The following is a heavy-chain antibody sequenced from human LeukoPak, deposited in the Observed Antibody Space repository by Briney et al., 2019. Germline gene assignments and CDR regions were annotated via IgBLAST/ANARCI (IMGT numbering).Heavy chain of an antibody. CDR2: ISSSSSVI. V-gene: IGHV3-48*04. D-gene: IGHD3-10*01. Sequence: TGGSLRLSCAASGFTLSSYWMSWVRQAPGRGLEWVSYISSSSSVIYYADSVRGRFTISRDNTKNSLYLQMNSLRAEDTAVYYCARDFYYSSGVAWGQGTLVTVSS. CDR3: ARDFYYSSGVA. J-gene: IGHJ5*02. CDR1: GFTLSSYW.